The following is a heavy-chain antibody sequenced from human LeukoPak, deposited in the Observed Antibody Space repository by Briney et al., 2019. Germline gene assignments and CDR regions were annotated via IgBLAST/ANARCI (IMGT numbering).Heavy chain of an antibody. J-gene: IGHJ2*01. CDR1: GFTFDDYA. CDR3: ATRSSYSSGWYAGYFDL. D-gene: IGHD6-19*01. Sequence: GRSLRLSCAASGFTFDDYAMHWVRQAPGKGLEWVSGISWNSGSIGYADSVKGRFTISRDNAKNSLYLQMNSLRAEDTAVYYCATRSSYSSGWYAGYFDLWGRGTLVTVSS. V-gene: IGHV3-9*01. CDR2: ISWNSGSI.